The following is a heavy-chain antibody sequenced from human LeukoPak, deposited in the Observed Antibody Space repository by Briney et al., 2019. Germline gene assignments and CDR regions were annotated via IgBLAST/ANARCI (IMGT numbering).Heavy chain of an antibody. CDR3: ARQYTSSYLGWFDP. V-gene: IGHV5-51*01. J-gene: IGHJ5*02. CDR1: GYRFTSYW. CDR2: IYPGDSDT. Sequence: GESLKISCKGSGYRFTSYWIGWVRPMPGKGLGWMGIIYPGDSDTRYSPSFQGQVPISAEKSISTAYLQWSSLKASDTAMYYCARQYTSSYLGWFDPWGQGTLVTVSS. D-gene: IGHD6-13*01.